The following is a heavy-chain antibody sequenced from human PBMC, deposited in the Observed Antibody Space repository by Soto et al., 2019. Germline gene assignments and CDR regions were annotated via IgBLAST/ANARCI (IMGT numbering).Heavy chain of an antibody. CDR3: ARDQGGTSLYYHGMDV. V-gene: IGHV3-30-3*01. J-gene: IGHJ6*02. D-gene: IGHD1-7*01. CDR2: ISYDGSNK. Sequence: QVQLVESGGGVVQPGRSLRLSCAASGFTFSSYAMHWVRQAPGKGLEWVALISYDGSNKYYADSVKGRFTISRDNSKNTRYLQMNSLRPEDTAVYHCARDQGGTSLYYHGMDVWGQGTTVTVSS. CDR1: GFTFSSYA.